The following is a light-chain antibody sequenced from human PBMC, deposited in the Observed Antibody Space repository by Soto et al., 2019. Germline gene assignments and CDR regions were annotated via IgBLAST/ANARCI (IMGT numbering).Light chain of an antibody. CDR2: DDN. CDR1: SGSIASNY. J-gene: IGLJ2*01. Sequence: NFMLTQPHSVSESPGKTVTISCTGSSGSIASNYVQWYQQRPGSAPTTVIFDDNQRPSGVPDRFSGSIDSSSNSASLTISGLKTEDEADYCCQSYDSSNHVVFGGGTKLTVL. V-gene: IGLV6-57*02. CDR3: QSYDSSNHVV.